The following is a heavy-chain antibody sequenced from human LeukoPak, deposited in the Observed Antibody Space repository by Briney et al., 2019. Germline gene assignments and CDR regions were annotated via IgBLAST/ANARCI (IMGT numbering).Heavy chain of an antibody. CDR1: GFTFSSYS. J-gene: IGHJ4*02. D-gene: IGHD3-3*01. Sequence: GGSLRLSCTASGFTFSSYSIHWVRQAPGKGLEWVALISFDGKKTDYADSVKGRFTISRDNSKNTLYLQMNSLRAEDTAVYYCAKDYGDRDDFWSGYYSGFDYWGQGTLVTVSS. V-gene: IGHV3-30*04. CDR3: AKDYGDRDDFWSGYYSGFDY. CDR2: ISFDGKKT.